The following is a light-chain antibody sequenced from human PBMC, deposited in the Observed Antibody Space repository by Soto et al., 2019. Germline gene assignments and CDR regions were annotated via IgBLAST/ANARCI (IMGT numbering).Light chain of an antibody. J-gene: IGKJ2*01. CDR3: QQYHSAPYA. CDR1: QSVIYNY. Sequence: IVLTQSPGTLSLSPGERATLSCRASQSVIYNYLAWYQHKPGQAPRLLIYDASTRATAIPDRFRGSGSGTDFTLTISSLEPEDCAVYYCQQYHSAPYAFGQGTKLEIK. V-gene: IGKV3-20*01. CDR2: DAS.